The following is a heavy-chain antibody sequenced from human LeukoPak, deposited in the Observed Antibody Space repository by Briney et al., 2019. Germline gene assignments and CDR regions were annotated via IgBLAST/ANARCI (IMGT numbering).Heavy chain of an antibody. V-gene: IGHV4-38-2*01. CDR1: GYSITSGYF. D-gene: IGHD2-15*01. CDR2: IYHSGTT. J-gene: IGHJ3*02. CDR3: ARVDGPGLCSGGSCYSKFLSYAFDI. Sequence: SETLSLTCGVSGYSITSGYFWGWIRQPPGKGLEWIGSIYHSGTTYYNPSLKSRVTISVDTSKNQFSLKLSSVTAADTAVYYCARVDGPGLCSGGSCYSKFLSYAFDIWGQGTMVTVSS.